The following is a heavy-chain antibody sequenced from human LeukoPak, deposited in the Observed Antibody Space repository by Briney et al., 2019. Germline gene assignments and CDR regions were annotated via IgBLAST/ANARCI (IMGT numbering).Heavy chain of an antibody. CDR3: ARHAGGDTAMPIDY. D-gene: IGHD5-18*01. CDR1: GGSISSSTYY. Sequence: SETLSLTCTVSGGSISSSTYYWRWIRQPPGKGLEWIGSIYYYGSTYYNPSLKSRVTISVDTSKNQFSLKLSSVTAADTAVYYCARHAGGDTAMPIDYWGQGTLVTVSS. CDR2: IYYYGST. V-gene: IGHV4-39*01. J-gene: IGHJ4*02.